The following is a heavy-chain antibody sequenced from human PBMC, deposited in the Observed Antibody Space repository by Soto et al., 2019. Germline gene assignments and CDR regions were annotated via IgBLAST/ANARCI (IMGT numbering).Heavy chain of an antibody. J-gene: IGHJ4*02. D-gene: IGHD2-15*01. CDR2: ISYDGNSK. Sequence: QVQLVESGGGVVQPGRSLRLSCAASGFTFRSYGMQWVRQAPGKGLAWLAVISYDGNSKYYADSIKGRLTISRDDSKNTVYLQVNSLRTDDTGVYYCAKEAGVAQPLDYWGQGTLVTVSS. V-gene: IGHV3-30*18. CDR1: GFTFRSYG. CDR3: AKEAGVAQPLDY.